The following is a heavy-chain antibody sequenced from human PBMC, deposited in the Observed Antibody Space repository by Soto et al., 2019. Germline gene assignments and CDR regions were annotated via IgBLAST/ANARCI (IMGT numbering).Heavy chain of an antibody. Sequence: QITLKESGPTLVEPTQTLTLTCTFSGFSLSTSGVGVGWIRQPPGKALEWLALIYWDDDKRYSPSLKSRLTITKDTSKNQVVLRMTTMDPVDTATYYCAHRTVTTGTFSYWGQGTLVTVSS. V-gene: IGHV2-5*02. D-gene: IGHD4-17*01. CDR1: GFSLSTSGVG. J-gene: IGHJ4*02. CDR2: IYWDDDK. CDR3: AHRTVTTGTFSY.